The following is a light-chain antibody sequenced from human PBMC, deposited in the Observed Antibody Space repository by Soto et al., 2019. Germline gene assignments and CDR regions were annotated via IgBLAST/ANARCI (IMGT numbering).Light chain of an antibody. J-gene: IGKJ1*01. CDR2: DAS. CDR1: QSVDIN. V-gene: IGKV3-15*01. Sequence: VVKQSAGTVSLYTGERVTLSCRASQSVDINLAWYQQKPGQAPRLLIYDASTRATDMSGTFSGRGSGTEFTLTISNVRPEDFAVYYCQQYRSWPRTFGQVGNVDI. CDR3: QQYRSWPRT.